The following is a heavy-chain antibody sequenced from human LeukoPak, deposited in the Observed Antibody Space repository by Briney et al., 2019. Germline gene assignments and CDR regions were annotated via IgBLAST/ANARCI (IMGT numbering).Heavy chain of an antibody. D-gene: IGHD3-3*01. V-gene: IGHV4-31*03. J-gene: IGHJ5*02. CDR1: GGSISSGGYY. CDR2: IYYSGST. CDR3: ARGYYDFWSGYRKNWFDP. Sequence: SETLSLTCTVSGGSISSGGYYWSWIRQHPGKGLEWIGYIYYSGSTYYNPSLKSRVTISVDTSKNQFSLKLSSVTAADTAVYYCARGYYDFWSGYRKNWFDPWGQGTLVTVSS.